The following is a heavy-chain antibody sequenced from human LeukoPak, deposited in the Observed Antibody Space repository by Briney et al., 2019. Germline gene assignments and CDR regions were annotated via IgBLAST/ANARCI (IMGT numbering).Heavy chain of an antibody. V-gene: IGHV1-18*04. J-gene: IGHJ3*02. CDR1: GYTFTIYG. CDR3: ARDLRRGYCSSTSCYRVNDAFDI. CDR2: ISAYNGNT. Sequence: ASVTVSFTASGYTFTIYGISWVRQAPGQGLEWMGWISAYNGNTNYAQKLQGRVTMTTDTSTSTAYMELRSLRSDDTAVYYCARDLRRGYCSSTSCYRVNDAFDIWGQGTMVTVSS. D-gene: IGHD2-2*02.